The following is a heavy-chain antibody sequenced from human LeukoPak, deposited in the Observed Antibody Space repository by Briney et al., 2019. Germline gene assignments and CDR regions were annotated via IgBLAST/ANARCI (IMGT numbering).Heavy chain of an antibody. V-gene: IGHV4-39*07. CDR1: SGSISSSSYY. J-gene: IGHJ4*02. Sequence: SETLSLTCTVSSGSISSSSYYWGWIRQPPGKGLEWIGSIYYSGSTYYNPSLKSRVTISVDTSKNQFSLKLSSVTAADTAVYYCSRGGYYVLCNYWGQGTLVTVSS. CDR2: IYYSGST. CDR3: SRGGYYVLCNY. D-gene: IGHD1-26*01.